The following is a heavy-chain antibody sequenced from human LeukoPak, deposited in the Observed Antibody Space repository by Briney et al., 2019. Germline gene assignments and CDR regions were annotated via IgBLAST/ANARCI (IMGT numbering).Heavy chain of an antibody. D-gene: IGHD2-21*02. J-gene: IGHJ4*02. CDR3: VRHRAYCDGDCYSQYFDY. V-gene: IGHV4-34*01. CDR2: IYFSGNT. Sequence: SETLSLTCAVYGGSFSGYYWGWIRQPPGKGLEWVGSIYFSGNTNYNPSLKSRVTMSVDTSKNHFSLRLRSVTAADTAVFYCVRHRAYCDGDCYSQYFDYWGQGALVTVSS. CDR1: GGSFSGYY.